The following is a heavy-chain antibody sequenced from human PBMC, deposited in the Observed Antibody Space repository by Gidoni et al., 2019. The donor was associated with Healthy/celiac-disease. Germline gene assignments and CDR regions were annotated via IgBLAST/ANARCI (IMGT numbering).Heavy chain of an antibody. CDR1: GFTFSSYW. CDR3: ARGQDYGDYVGYFDY. J-gene: IGHJ4*02. D-gene: IGHD4-17*01. Sequence: EVQLVESGGGLVQPGGSLRLSCAASGFTFSSYWMSWVRQAPGKGLEWVANIKQDGSEKYYVDSVKGRFTISRDNAKNSLYLQMNSLRAEDTAVYYCARGQDYGDYVGYFDYWGQGTLVTVSS. CDR2: IKQDGSEK. V-gene: IGHV3-7*03.